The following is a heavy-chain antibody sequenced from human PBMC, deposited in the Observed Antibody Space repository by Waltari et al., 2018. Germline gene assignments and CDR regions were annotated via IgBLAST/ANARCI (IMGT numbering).Heavy chain of an antibody. Sequence: EVQLVESGGGLVQPWRSRRRSCTVFGFTLGDYGVRWVRQPPGKGLKWVGFIRSKVYGGTTKDAVSVRGRFTLSRDDSKSIAFLQMNGLRTEDTAVYYCTRGNFQWSSTLDYWGQGTLVNVSS. CDR2: IRSKVYGGTT. J-gene: IGHJ4*02. D-gene: IGHD2-15*01. CDR3: TRGNFQWSSTLDY. CDR1: GFTLGDYG. V-gene: IGHV3-49*04.